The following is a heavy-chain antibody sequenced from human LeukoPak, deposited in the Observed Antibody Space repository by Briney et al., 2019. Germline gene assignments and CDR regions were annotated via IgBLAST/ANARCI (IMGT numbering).Heavy chain of an antibody. CDR2: TKNKANNYAT. J-gene: IGHJ5*02. V-gene: IGHV3-73*01. CDR1: GFTFSDSA. CDR3: TTWVGDDL. Sequence: PGGSLKLSCAASGFTFSDSAINWVRQASGKGPEWVGRTKNKANNYATTYSASVKGRFVISRDDSKNTAYLQMNSLKPEDTAVYYCTTWVGDDLWGQGTLVTVSS. D-gene: IGHD2-15*01.